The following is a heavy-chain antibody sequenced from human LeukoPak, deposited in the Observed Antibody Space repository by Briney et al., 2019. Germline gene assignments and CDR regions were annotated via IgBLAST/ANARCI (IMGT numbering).Heavy chain of an antibody. Sequence: PGGSLRLSCAASGFTFSSYWMSWVRQAPGKGLEWVANIKQDGSEKYYVDSVKGRFTISRDNAKNSLYLQMNSLRAEDTALYYCAKNRRDYGDYGDFDYWGQGTLVTVSS. D-gene: IGHD4-17*01. J-gene: IGHJ4*02. CDR3: AKNRRDYGDYGDFDY. CDR2: IKQDGSEK. V-gene: IGHV3-7*03. CDR1: GFTFSSYW.